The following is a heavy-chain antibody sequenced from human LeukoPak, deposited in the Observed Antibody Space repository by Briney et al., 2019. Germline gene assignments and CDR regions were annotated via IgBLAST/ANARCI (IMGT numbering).Heavy chain of an antibody. CDR1: GGSISSSKYY. J-gene: IGHJ4*02. D-gene: IGHD6-19*01. V-gene: IGHV3-23*01. CDR2: ISGSGGST. CDR3: AKVWSVAGTVDY. Sequence: ETLSLTCTVSGGSISSSKYYWGWIRQAPGKGLEWVSAISGSGGSTYYADSVKGRFTISRDNSKNTLYLQMNSLRAEDTAVYYCAKVWSVAGTVDYWGQGTLVTVSS.